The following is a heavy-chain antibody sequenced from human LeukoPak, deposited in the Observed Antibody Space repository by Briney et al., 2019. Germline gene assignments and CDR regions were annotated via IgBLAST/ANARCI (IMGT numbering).Heavy chain of an antibody. Sequence: GGSLRLSCAASGFTFSSYTMSWVRQAPGKGLECVSAIRGSGGSTYYAGSVKGRFTISRDNSKNTLYLQMSSLRAEDTAVYYCAKGVPNCSSTSCYFDYWGQGTLVTVSS. D-gene: IGHD2-2*01. J-gene: IGHJ4*02. V-gene: IGHV3-23*01. CDR2: IRGSGGST. CDR1: GFTFSSYT. CDR3: AKGVPNCSSTSCYFDY.